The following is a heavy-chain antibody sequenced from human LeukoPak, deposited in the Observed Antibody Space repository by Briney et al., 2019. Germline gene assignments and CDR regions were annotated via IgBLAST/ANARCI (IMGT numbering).Heavy chain of an antibody. J-gene: IGHJ4*02. Sequence: SVKVSCKASGGTFSSYAISWVRQAPGQGLEWMGRIIPIFGPANYAQKFQGRVTITTDESTSTAYMELSSLRSEDTAVYYCAIRGYSYGFEIDYWGQGTLVTVSS. CDR2: IIPIFGPA. CDR3: AIRGYSYGFEIDY. V-gene: IGHV1-69*05. D-gene: IGHD5-18*01. CDR1: GGTFSSYA.